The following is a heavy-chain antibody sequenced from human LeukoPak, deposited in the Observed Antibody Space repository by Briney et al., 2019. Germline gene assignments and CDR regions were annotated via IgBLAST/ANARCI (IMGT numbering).Heavy chain of an antibody. D-gene: IGHD4-23*01. J-gene: IGHJ4*02. CDR1: GGSISSGDYY. Sequence: SETLSLTCTVSGGSISSGDYYWRWIRQPPGKGLEWIGYIYYSGSTYYNPSLKSRVTISVDTSKNQFSLKLSSVTAADTAVYYCGRERVYGGNSLDYWGQGTLVTVSS. V-gene: IGHV4-30-4*01. CDR2: IYYSGST. CDR3: GRERVYGGNSLDY.